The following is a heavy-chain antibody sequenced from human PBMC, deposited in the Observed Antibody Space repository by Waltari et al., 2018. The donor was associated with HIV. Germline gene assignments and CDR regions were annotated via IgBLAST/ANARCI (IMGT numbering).Heavy chain of an antibody. CDR1: GFTFSSYW. D-gene: IGHD6-6*01. V-gene: IGHV3-7*01. J-gene: IGHJ5*02. CDR3: ARVILAPISPAISSSPGSWFDP. CDR2: IKQDGSEK. Sequence: EVQLVESGGGLVQPGGSLRLSCAASGFTFSSYWMSWVRQAPGQGLEWVANIKQDGSEKYYVDSVKGRFTISRDNAKNSLYLQMNSLRAEDTAVYYCARVILAPISPAISSSPGSWFDPWGQGTLVTVSS.